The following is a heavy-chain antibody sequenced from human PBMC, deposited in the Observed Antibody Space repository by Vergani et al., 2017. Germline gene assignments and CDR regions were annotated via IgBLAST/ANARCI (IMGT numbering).Heavy chain of an antibody. V-gene: IGHV3-33*01. CDR1: GFTFSSYG. D-gene: IGHD4/OR15-4a*01. CDR3: ARDTTMGSYWYFDL. CDR2: IWYDGSNK. Sequence: QVQLVESGGGVVQPVRSLRLSCAASGFTFSSYGMHWVRQAPGKGLEWVAVIWYDGSNKYYADSVKGRFTISRDNSKNTLYLQMNSLRAEDTAVYYCARDTTMGSYWYFDLWGRGTLVTVSS. J-gene: IGHJ2*01.